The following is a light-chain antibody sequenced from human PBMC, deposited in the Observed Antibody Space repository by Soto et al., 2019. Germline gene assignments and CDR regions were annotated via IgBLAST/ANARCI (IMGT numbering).Light chain of an antibody. Sequence: DIQMTQSPSTLSASVGDRVTITCRASQSISSWLAWYQQKPGKAPKLLIYKASGLESGVPSRFSGSGSGREFTLTISSLQPDDFATYYCQQYNRYSLTFGGGTKVEIK. CDR2: KAS. J-gene: IGKJ4*01. V-gene: IGKV1-5*03. CDR1: QSISSW. CDR3: QQYNRYSLT.